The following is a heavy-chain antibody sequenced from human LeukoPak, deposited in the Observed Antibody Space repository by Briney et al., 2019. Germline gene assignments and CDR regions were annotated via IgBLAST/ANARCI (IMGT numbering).Heavy chain of an antibody. Sequence: ASVKVSCKASGYTFTSYDINWVRQATGQGLEWMGWMNPNSGNTSYAQKFQGRVTMTRNTSISTAYMELRSLRSEDTAVYYCARMALAAAGKSLGYWGQGALVTVSS. CDR3: ARMALAAAGKSLGY. CDR2: MNPNSGNT. D-gene: IGHD6-13*01. V-gene: IGHV1-8*01. CDR1: GYTFTSYD. J-gene: IGHJ4*02.